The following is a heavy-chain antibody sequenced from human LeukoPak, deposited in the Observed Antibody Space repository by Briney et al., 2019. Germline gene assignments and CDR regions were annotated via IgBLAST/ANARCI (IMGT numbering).Heavy chain of an antibody. Sequence: GGSLRLSCAASGFTFSSYGMHWVRQAPGKGLERVAVIASDGRDKKYVDSVKGRFTISRDNSKNTLYLQMDSLRAEDTAVYYCARGKTGDSWGQGTLVTVSS. CDR2: IASDGRDK. CDR3: ARGKTGDS. J-gene: IGHJ4*02. CDR1: GFTFSSYG. V-gene: IGHV3-30*03. D-gene: IGHD7-27*01.